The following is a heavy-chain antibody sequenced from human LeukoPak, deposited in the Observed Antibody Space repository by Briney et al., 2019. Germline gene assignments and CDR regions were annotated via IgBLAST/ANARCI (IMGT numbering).Heavy chain of an antibody. CDR2: IYSGGST. CDR1: GFTVSSNY. Sequence: GGSLRLSCAASGFTVSSNYMSWVRQAPGKGLEWVSVIYSGGSTYYADSVKGRFTISRDNSKNTLYLQMSSLRAEDTAVYYCARGAAAGEYYFDYWGQGTLVTVSS. J-gene: IGHJ4*02. V-gene: IGHV3-66*01. D-gene: IGHD6-13*01. CDR3: ARGAAAGEYYFDY.